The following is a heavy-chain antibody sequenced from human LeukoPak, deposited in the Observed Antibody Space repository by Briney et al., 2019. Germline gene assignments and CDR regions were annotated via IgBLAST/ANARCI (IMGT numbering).Heavy chain of an antibody. V-gene: IGHV1-46*01. D-gene: IGHD1-26*01. J-gene: IGHJ4*02. Sequence: GASVKVSCKASGYTFTSYYMHWVRQAPGQGLEWMGIINPSGGSTSYAQKFQGRVTMTTDTSTSTAYMELRGLRSDDTAVYYCARVVGGSYYSANCFDYWGQGTLVTVSS. CDR2: INPSGGST. CDR3: ARVVGGSYYSANCFDY. CDR1: GYTFTSYY.